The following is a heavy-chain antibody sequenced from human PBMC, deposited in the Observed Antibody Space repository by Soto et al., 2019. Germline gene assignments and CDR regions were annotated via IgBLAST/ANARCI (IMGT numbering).Heavy chain of an antibody. CDR1: VFTFSTYW. V-gene: IGHV3-74*01. Sequence: LRLSCAASVFTFSTYWMHWVRQAPGKGLVWVSRIKSDGSSTTYADSVKGRFTISRENAKNTLYLQMNSLRVEDTAVYYCARSDWFDPWGEGTLVTV. CDR2: IKSDGSST. J-gene: IGHJ5*02. CDR3: ARSDWFDP.